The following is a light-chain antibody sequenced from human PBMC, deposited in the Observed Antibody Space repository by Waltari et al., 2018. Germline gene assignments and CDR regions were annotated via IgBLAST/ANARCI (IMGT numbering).Light chain of an antibody. CDR1: HIGTKA. CDR2: DDD. Sequence: PGQTARIVCGGRHIGTKAVHWYQRKAGQAPLLVLHDDDTRPSGIPDRFSGTNSGDTATLTISGVEAEDEADYFCQVWDSHTVVFGGGTNLTVL. CDR3: QVWDSHTVV. V-gene: IGLV3-21*02. J-gene: IGLJ2*01.